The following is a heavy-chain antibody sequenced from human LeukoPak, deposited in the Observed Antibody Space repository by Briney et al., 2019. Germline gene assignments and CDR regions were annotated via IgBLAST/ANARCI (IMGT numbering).Heavy chain of an antibody. Sequence: GGSLRLSCAASGFTFSSYSMNWVRQAPGRGLEWVSSISSSSSYIYYADSVKGRFTISRDNAKNSLYLQMNSLRAEDTAVYYCARDTAYSGSYYRPDAFDIWGQGTMVTVSS. D-gene: IGHD1-26*01. CDR1: GFTFSSYS. CDR3: ARDTAYSGSYYRPDAFDI. V-gene: IGHV3-21*01. CDR2: ISSSSSYI. J-gene: IGHJ3*02.